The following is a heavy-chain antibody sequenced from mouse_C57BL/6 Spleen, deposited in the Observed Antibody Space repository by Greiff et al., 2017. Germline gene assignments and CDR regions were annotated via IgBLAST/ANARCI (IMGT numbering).Heavy chain of an antibody. CDR1: GYTFTSYW. J-gene: IGHJ1*03. D-gene: IGHD3-3*01. V-gene: IGHV1-50*01. Sequence: QQSCKAPGYTFTSYWMQWVKQRPGQGLELIGEIDPSARYTNYNQEIKGKATLTVDTSSNTADKQLSSLTSADSAVYYCARGDVVRGWYFDDWGRGTTVTVSS. CDR2: IDPSARYT. CDR3: ARGDVVRGWYFDD.